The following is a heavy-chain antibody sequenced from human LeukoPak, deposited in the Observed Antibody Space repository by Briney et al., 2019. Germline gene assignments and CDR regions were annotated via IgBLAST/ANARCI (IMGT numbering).Heavy chain of an antibody. CDR3: ARWRTAKTAFDY. CDR2: IYFSGSP. D-gene: IGHD2-21*02. Sequence: SATLSLTCTVSGGSISSNSYYWGWIRQPPGKGLEWIGSIYFSGSPYYNPSLKSRVTMSVDTSKNQFSLKVSSVTAADTAVYYCARWRTAKTAFDYWGQGTLVTVSS. CDR1: GGSISSNSYY. J-gene: IGHJ4*02. V-gene: IGHV4-39*01.